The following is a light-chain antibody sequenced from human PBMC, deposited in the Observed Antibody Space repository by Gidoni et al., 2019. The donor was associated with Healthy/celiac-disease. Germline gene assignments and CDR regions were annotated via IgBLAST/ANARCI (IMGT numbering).Light chain of an antibody. V-gene: IGKV3-20*01. CDR2: GAS. CDR3: QRYGSSPYT. Sequence: EIVLTQSPGTLPVSQGERATLPCWASQSVSSSYLSCYQQKPGQAPLLLLYGASSKTTGIPDRFSGIGAGAYFTLTSSRLDPDYVAVYYYQRYGSSPYTFXQXTKLEIK. J-gene: IGKJ2*01. CDR1: QSVSSSY.